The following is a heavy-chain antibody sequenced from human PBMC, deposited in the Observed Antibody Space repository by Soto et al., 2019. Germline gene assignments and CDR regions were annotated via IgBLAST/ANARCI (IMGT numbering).Heavy chain of an antibody. CDR3: ARFGSSSGLSGRWFDP. Sequence: QVQLVQSGAEVKKPGASVKVSCKASGYTFTSYYMHWVRQAPGQGLEWMGIINPSGGSTSYAQKFQGRVTMTRDTSTSRVYMELSSLRSEDTAVYYCARFGSSSGLSGRWFDPWGQGTLVTVSS. V-gene: IGHV1-46*03. CDR2: INPSGGST. CDR1: GYTFTSYY. J-gene: IGHJ5*02. D-gene: IGHD6-6*01.